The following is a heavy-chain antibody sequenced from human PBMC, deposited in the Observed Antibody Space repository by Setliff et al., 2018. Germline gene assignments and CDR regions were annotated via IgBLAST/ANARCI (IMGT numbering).Heavy chain of an antibody. CDR2: ISA. CDR1: GFTFTTFY. Sequence: GASVKVSCKTSGFTFTTFYIHWVRQAPGQGLEWMGWISAYAQKFQGRVTMTTDTPTSTAYMELRSLRSDDTAVYYCARAPLESGYYYGQGHYFDYWGQGTLVTVSS. J-gene: IGHJ4*02. CDR3: ARAPLESGYYYGQGHYFDY. V-gene: IGHV1-18*04. D-gene: IGHD5-18*01.